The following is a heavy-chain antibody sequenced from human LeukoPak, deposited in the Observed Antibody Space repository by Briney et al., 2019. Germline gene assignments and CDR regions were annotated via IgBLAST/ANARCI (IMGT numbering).Heavy chain of an antibody. Sequence: GSLRLSCAASGFTFSSYSMNWVRQAPGKGLEWIGEINHSGSTNYNPSLKSRVTISVDTSKNQFSLKLSSVTAADTAVYYCARAYGRVVNFDYWGQGTLVTVSS. V-gene: IGHV4-34*01. CDR2: INHSGST. J-gene: IGHJ4*02. CDR3: ARAYGRVVNFDY. D-gene: IGHD4-17*01. CDR1: GFTFSSYS.